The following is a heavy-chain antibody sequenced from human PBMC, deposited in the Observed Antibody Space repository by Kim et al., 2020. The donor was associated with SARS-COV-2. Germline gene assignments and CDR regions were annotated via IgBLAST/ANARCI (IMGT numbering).Heavy chain of an antibody. CDR3: ARETAAAGKTFDY. J-gene: IGHJ4*02. Sequence: FPGSVTMTRETSTSTVFMDLSNLRSDDTAVYYCARETAAAGKTFDYWGQGTLVTVSS. D-gene: IGHD6-13*01. V-gene: IGHV1-46*01.